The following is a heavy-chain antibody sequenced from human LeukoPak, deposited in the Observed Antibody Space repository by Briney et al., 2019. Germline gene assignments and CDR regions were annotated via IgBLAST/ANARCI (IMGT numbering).Heavy chain of an antibody. CDR2: VYHNGIT. J-gene: IGHJ4*02. CDR3: AREANYYGSGSYFEGTFDY. CDR1: GGSISTHC. Sequence: PSETLSLTCNVSGGSISTHCWSWIRQSPGKGQELIGYVYHNGITNYNPSLTSRVTISIDTSKNEFSLKLTSVTAAATAVYYCAREANYYGSGSYFEGTFDYWGQGSLVTVSS. D-gene: IGHD3-10*01. V-gene: IGHV4-59*11.